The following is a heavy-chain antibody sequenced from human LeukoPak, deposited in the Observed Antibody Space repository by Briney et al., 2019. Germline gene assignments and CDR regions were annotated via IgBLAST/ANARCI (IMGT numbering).Heavy chain of an antibody. J-gene: IGHJ6*02. Sequence: SETLSLTCTVSGGSISSYYWSWIRQPPGKGLEWIGYIYYSGSTNYNPSPKSRVTILVDTSKDQFSLMLTSVTAADTAMYYCARERLSGSYGMDVWGQGTTVTVSS. V-gene: IGHV4-59*01. D-gene: IGHD3-16*01. CDR2: IYYSGST. CDR1: GGSISSYY. CDR3: ARERLSGSYGMDV.